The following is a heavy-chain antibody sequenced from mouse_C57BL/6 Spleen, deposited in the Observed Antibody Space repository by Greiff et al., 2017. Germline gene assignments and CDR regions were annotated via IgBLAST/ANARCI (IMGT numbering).Heavy chain of an antibody. Sequence: QVQLQQSGAELAKPGASVKLSCKAPGYTFPSYWMHWVKQRPGQGLEWIGYINPSSGYTKYNQKFKDKATLTADKSSSTAYMQLSSLTYEDSAVYYCAREYYSNRTGFDDWGQGTTLTVSS. CDR2: INPSSGYT. V-gene: IGHV1-7*01. CDR3: AREYYSNRTGFDD. CDR1: GYTFPSYW. J-gene: IGHJ2*01. D-gene: IGHD2-5*01.